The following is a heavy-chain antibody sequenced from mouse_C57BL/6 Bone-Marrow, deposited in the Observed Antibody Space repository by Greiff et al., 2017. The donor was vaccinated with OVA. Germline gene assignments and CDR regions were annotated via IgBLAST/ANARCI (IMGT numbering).Heavy chain of an antibody. CDR3: ARWGRFFAY. Sequence: QVQLQQPGAELVRPGTSVKLSCKASGYTFTSYWMHWVKQRPGQGLEWIGVIDPSDSYTNYNQKFKGKATLTVDTSSSTAYMQLSSLTSEDSAVYYCARWGRFFAYWGQGTLVTVSA. D-gene: IGHD1-1*01. CDR1: GYTFTSYW. J-gene: IGHJ3*01. V-gene: IGHV1-59*01. CDR2: IDPSDSYT.